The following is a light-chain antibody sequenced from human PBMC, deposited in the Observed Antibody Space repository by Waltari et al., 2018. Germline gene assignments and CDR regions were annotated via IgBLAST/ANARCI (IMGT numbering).Light chain of an antibody. V-gene: IGLV2-8*01. J-gene: IGLJ2*01. Sequence: QSALTQPPSASGSPGQSVTIPCTGTGSDIGTYTYVSWYQQHPGKAPKLILYEVSRRPSGVPDRFSGSRFGDTASLTVSGLQADDEAEYYCSSYAGSYYFISFGGGTKLTVL. CDR2: EVS. CDR1: GSDIGTYTY. CDR3: SSYAGSYYFIS.